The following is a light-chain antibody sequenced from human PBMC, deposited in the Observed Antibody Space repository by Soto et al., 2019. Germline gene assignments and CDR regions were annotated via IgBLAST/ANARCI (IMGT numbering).Light chain of an antibody. CDR1: QSVTSNY. CDR2: GAS. CDR3: QQRSNWPPIT. Sequence: EIVFTQSPGTLSLSPGESATLSCSASQSVTSNYLAWYQQKPGQAPRLLIYGASNRAAGIPARFSGSGSGTDFTLTINSLEPEDFAVYYCQQRSNWPPITFGQGTRLEIK. J-gene: IGKJ5*01. V-gene: IGKV3-11*01.